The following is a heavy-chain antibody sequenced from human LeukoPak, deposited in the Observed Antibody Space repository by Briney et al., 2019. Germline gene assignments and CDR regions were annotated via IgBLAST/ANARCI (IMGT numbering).Heavy chain of an antibody. J-gene: IGHJ3*02. V-gene: IGHV1-2*02. Sequence: ASVKVSCNASGYTFTVNHLYWVRQAPGQGLEFLGWMNPDSGGTNYAQRFQGRVTMTRDTSINTAYMELISLTSDDTAVYFCARELGINAFDIWGQGTMVTVSS. CDR3: ARELGINAFDI. CDR1: GYTFTVNH. D-gene: IGHD7-27*01. CDR2: MNPDSGGT.